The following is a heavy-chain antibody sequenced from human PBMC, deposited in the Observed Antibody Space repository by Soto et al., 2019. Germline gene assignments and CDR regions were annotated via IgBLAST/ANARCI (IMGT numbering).Heavy chain of an antibody. D-gene: IGHD2-21*02. J-gene: IGHJ4*02. Sequence: ASVKVSCKASGYTFTSYAMHWVSQAPGQRLEWMGWINAGNGNTKYSQKFQGRVTITRDTSASTAYMELSSLRSEDTAVYYCARLPAYCGGDCHPDDYWGQGTLVTVSS. CDR2: INAGNGNT. V-gene: IGHV1-3*01. CDR1: GYTFTSYA. CDR3: ARLPAYCGGDCHPDDY.